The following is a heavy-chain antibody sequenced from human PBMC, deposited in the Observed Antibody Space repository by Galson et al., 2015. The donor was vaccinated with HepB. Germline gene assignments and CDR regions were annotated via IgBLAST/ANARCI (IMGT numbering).Heavy chain of an antibody. CDR3: AREVGEGGAFDI. CDR2: IYSSGNT. D-gene: IGHD3-10*01. V-gene: IGHV3-53*01. Sequence: SLRLSCAASGFTVSSNFMSWVRQAPGMGLEWVSVIYSSGNTYYADSVKGRFTISRDNSKNTLYLQMNRLRAEDTAVYYCAREVGEGGAFDIWGQGTMVPVSS. CDR1: GFTVSSNF. J-gene: IGHJ3*02.